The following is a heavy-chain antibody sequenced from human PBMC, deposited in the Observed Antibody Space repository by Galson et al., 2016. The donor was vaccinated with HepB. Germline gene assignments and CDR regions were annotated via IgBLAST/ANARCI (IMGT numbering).Heavy chain of an antibody. CDR1: GLTVSLKY. V-gene: IGHV3-53*01. CDR3: ARARYEYSTSWYLDS. CDR2: IYSDGGT. D-gene: IGHD5-18*01. Sequence: SLRLSCAASGLTVSLKYMIWVRQAPGKGLECVSIIYSDGGTYYADSVRGRFTISRDHSKDTVYLQMNSLRAEDTAVYYCARARYEYSTSWYLDSWGQGTLVTVSS. J-gene: IGHJ4*02.